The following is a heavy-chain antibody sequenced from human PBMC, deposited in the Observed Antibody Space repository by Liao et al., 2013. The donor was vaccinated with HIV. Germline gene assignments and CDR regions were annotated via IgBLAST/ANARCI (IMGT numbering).Heavy chain of an antibody. Sequence: QVQLQQWGAGLLKPSETLSLTCTVSGGSISNYFWSWIRQSPGKGLEWIGYIYYSGSTNYNPSLKSRVTISVDTSKTQFSLRLNSVTAADTAVYYCARDGQLGSYYFDLWGRGTLVTVSS. CDR2: IYYSGST. CDR3: ARDGQLGSYYFDL. D-gene: IGHD7-27*01. V-gene: IGHV4-59*01. J-gene: IGHJ2*01. CDR1: GGSISNYF.